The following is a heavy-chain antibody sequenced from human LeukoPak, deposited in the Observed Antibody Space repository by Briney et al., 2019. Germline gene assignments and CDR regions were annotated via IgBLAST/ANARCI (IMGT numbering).Heavy chain of an antibody. CDR3: ARVRLVAGSSYYYGMDV. CDR1: GGSFSGYY. Sequence: SETLSLTCAVYGGSFSGYYWSWIRQPPGKGLEWIGEINHSGSTNYNPSLKSRVTISVDTSKNQFSLKLSSVTAADTAVYYCARVRLVAGSSYYYGMDVWGQGTTVTVSS. D-gene: IGHD6-19*01. V-gene: IGHV4-34*01. J-gene: IGHJ6*02. CDR2: INHSGST.